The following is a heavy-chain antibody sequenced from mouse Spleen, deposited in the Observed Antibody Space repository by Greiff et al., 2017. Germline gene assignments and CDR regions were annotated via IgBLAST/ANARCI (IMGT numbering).Heavy chain of an antibody. D-gene: IGHD3-1*01. CDR1: GYAFTNYL. V-gene: IGHV1-54*01. J-gene: IGHJ3*01. CDR3: ARSGTVWFAY. Sequence: VKLQESGAELVRPGTSVKVSCKASGYAFTNYLIEWVKQRPGQGLEWIGVINPGSGGTNYNEKFKGKATLTADKSSSTAYMQLSSLTSDDSAVYFCARSGTVWFAYWGQGTLVTVSA. CDR2: INPGSGGT.